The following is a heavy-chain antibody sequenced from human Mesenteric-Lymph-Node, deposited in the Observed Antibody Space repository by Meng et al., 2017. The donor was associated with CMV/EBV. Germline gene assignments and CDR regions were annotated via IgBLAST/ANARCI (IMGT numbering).Heavy chain of an antibody. D-gene: IGHD4-23*01. V-gene: IGHV3-48*03. J-gene: IGHJ4*02. CDR3: ATDDYGGNPAY. CDR1: GFTFSNYE. Sequence: GESLKISCAASGFTFSNYEMNWVRQAPGKGLERVSYIRSSDSIYYADSVKGRFTISRDNAKNSLYLQMNSLRAEDTALYYCATDDYGGNPAYWGQGTLVTVSS. CDR2: IRSSDSI.